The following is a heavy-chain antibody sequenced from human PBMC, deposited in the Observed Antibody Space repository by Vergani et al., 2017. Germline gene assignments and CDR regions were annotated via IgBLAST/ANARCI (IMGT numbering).Heavy chain of an antibody. CDR1: GGTFSSCA. J-gene: IGHJ6*03. V-gene: IGHV1-69*01. D-gene: IGHD2-2*01. CDR3: AIKDPHIVVVPAALYDYYYYMDV. CDR2: IIPIFGTA. Sequence: QVQLVQSGAEVKKPGSSVKVSCKASGGTFSSCAISWVRQAPGQGLEWMGGIIPIFGTANYAQKFQGRVTITADESTSTAYMELSSLRSEDTAVYYCAIKDPHIVVVPAALYDYYYYMDVWGKGTTVTVSS.